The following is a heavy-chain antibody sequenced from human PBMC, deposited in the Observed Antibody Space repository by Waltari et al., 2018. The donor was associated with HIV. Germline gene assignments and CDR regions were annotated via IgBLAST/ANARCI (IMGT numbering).Heavy chain of an antibody. CDR1: GFTFTNAR. CDR3: TTGDIVVVTDY. CDR2: VKSETDGGTT. D-gene: IGHD2-21*02. V-gene: IGHV3-15*01. Sequence: EVQLVESGGGLVKPGGSLRLSCAASGFTFTNARMSWVRQAPGRGLGWFGRVKSETDGGTTDYAAPVKGRFTISRDDSKNTLYLQMNSLKTEDTAVYYCTTGDIVVVTDYWGQGTLVTVSS. J-gene: IGHJ4*02.